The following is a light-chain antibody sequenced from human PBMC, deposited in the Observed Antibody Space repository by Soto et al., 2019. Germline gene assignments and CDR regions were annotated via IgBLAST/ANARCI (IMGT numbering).Light chain of an antibody. CDR1: QSVSSY. CDR3: QQRSNWPIT. V-gene: IGKV3-11*01. J-gene: IGKJ5*01. Sequence: EIVLTQSPATLSLSPGERATVSCRASQSVSSYLAWYQQKPGQAPRLLIYDASNRAPGIPARFSGSGSGTDFTLTISSREPEDFAVYYCQQRSNWPITFGQGTRLEIK. CDR2: DAS.